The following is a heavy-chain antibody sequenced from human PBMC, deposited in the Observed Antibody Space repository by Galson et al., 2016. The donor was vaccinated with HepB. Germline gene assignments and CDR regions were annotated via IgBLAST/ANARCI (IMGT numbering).Heavy chain of an antibody. CDR2: ISDSDPST. D-gene: IGHD4-11*01. J-gene: IGHJ3*02. V-gene: IGHV3-23*01. Sequence: SLRLSCAASGFTFTTYAMSWVRQAPGKGLEWVSGISDSDPSTYYADSVKGRFTISRDNSKNTLYLQMNSLRAEDTAVYYCARDRDYTNAFDIWGQGTMVTVSS. CDR3: ARDRDYTNAFDI. CDR1: GFTFTTYA.